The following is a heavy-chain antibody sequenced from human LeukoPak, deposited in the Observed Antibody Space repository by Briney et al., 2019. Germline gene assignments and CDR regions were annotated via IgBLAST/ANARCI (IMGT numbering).Heavy chain of an antibody. CDR1: GFTVNRTY. J-gene: IGHJ4*02. CDR3: VRGLDGIFY. Sequence: GGSLRLSCAASGFTVNRTYMSWVRQAPGKGLEWVSVIYSGGRTYYADSVKGRFTISRDNSKNTLYLQMNSLRAEDTAVYYCVRGLDGIFYWGQGTLVTVSS. D-gene: IGHD3/OR15-3a*01. V-gene: IGHV3-53*01. CDR2: IYSGGRT.